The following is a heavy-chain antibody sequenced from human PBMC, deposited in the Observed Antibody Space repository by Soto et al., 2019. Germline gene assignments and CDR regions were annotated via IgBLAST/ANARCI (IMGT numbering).Heavy chain of an antibody. CDR1: GFTFSTYA. J-gene: IGHJ4*02. CDR2: VSASGLNT. D-gene: IGHD2-21*02. Sequence: EVQLLESGGKLVQPGGSLTLSCAASGFTFSTYAMAWVRQAPGKGLEWVSGVSASGLNTDYADPVKGRFYISRDNSKKPVSLHVNSLRAEDTALSYCAKARPRRTSGDWVDYWGQRPRVTVSS. V-gene: IGHV3-23*01. CDR3: AKARPRRTSGDWVDY.